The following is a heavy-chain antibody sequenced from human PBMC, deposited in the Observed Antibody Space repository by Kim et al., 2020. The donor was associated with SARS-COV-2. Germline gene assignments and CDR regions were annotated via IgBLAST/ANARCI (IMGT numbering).Heavy chain of an antibody. D-gene: IGHD3-10*01. CDR3: ARGSPWFGESKYNWFDP. J-gene: IGHJ5*02. CDR2: ISSSGSTI. V-gene: IGHV3-48*03. CDR1: GFTFSSYE. Sequence: GGSLRLSCAASGFTFSSYEMNWVRQAPGKGLEWVSYISSSGSTIYYADSVKGRFTISRDNAKNSLYLQMNSLRAEDTAVYYCARGSPWFGESKYNWFDPWGQGTLVTVSS.